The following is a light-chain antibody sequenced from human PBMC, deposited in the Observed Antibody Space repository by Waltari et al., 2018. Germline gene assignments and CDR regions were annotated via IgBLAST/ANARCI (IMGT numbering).Light chain of an antibody. CDR2: EDN. Sequence: NFMLTQPHSVSESPGKTVTLSCTRSSGSIASNYVQWYQQRPGSSPTTGIYEDNQRPSGVTERISGSIDSSSNAASLTISGLKTEDEADYYCQSFDSSTVVFGGGTKLTVL. V-gene: IGLV6-57*01. J-gene: IGLJ2*01. CDR1: SGSIASNY. CDR3: QSFDSSTVV.